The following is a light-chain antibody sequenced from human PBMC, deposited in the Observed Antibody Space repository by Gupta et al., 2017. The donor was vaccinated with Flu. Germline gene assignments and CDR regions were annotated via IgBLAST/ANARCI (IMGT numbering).Light chain of an antibody. J-gene: IGKJ1*01. Sequence: TRSPSTLSASVGDRVTITCRASQSLNNWLAWYQQKSGKAPKLLIYRASGLESGVPPRFSGSGSGTQYTLTINNLQPEDSATYYCQQYKSDAWTFGQGTKVE. CDR1: QSLNNW. CDR2: RAS. V-gene: IGKV1-5*03. CDR3: QQYKSDAWT.